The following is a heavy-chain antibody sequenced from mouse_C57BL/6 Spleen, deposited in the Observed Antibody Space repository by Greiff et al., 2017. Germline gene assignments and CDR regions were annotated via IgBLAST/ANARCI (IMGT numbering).Heavy chain of an antibody. V-gene: IGHV1-80*01. J-gene: IGHJ1*03. CDR1: GYAFSSYW. CDR3: ARAYSNYGYFDV. CDR2: IYPGDGDT. Sequence: VQLQQSGAELVKPGASVKISCKASGYAFSSYWMNWVKQRPGKGLEWIGQIYPGDGDTNYNGKFKGKATLTADKSSSTAYMQLSSLTSEDSAVYFCARAYSNYGYFDVWGTGTTVTVSS. D-gene: IGHD2-5*01.